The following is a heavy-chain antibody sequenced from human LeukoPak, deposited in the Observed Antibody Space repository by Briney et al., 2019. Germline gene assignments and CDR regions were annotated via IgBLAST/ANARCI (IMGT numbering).Heavy chain of an antibody. Sequence: GASVKVSRKASGYTFTSYYMHWVRQAPGQGLEWMGIINPSGGSTSYAQKFQGRVTMTRDTSTSTVYMELSSLRSEDTAVYYCARDRQLWTQYDYWGQGTLVTVSS. CDR3: ARDRQLWTQYDY. CDR2: INPSGGST. CDR1: GYTFTSYY. J-gene: IGHJ4*02. D-gene: IGHD5-18*01. V-gene: IGHV1-46*01.